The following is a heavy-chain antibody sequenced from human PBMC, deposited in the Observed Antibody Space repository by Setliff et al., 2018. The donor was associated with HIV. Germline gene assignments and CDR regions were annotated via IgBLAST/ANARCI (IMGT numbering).Heavy chain of an antibody. J-gene: IGHJ4*02. D-gene: IGHD6-19*01. CDR1: GGSISSSSDY. Sequence: PSETLSLTCSVSGGSISSSSDYWGWIRQPPGKGLEWIGSIYYSGSIYYNPSLKSRVTISVDTPNNHFSLRLSSVTAADTALYYCARQSSGWGVGLYYFDYWGQGTLVTVSS. CDR3: ARQSSGWGVGLYYFDY. CDR2: IYYSGSI. V-gene: IGHV4-39*01.